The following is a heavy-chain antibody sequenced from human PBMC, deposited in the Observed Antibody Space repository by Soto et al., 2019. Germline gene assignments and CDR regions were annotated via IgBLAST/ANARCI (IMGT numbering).Heavy chain of an antibody. J-gene: IGHJ6*02. CDR1: GDSSVSSSSYY. CDR2: IYYTGNT. D-gene: IGHD1-1*01. CDR3: ASEVSRTAGMDV. Sequence: KTSETLSLTCTVSGDSSVSSSSYYWGWIRHPPRKGLAWIGSIYYTGNTFYSPSFRSRLTISVDTSKSQFSLKLRSVTAADTATYYCASEVSRTAGMDVWGQGTTVTVSS. V-gene: IGHV4-39*01.